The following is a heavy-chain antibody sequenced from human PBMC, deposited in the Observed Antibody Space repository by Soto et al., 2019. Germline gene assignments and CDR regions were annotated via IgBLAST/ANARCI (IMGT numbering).Heavy chain of an antibody. CDR2: IWYDGSNK. CDR1: GFTFSTYG. Sequence: QVQLVESGGGVVQPGRFLRLSCAASGFTFSTYGIHWVRQAPGKGLEWVAVIWYDGSNKYYADSVKGRFTISRDNSKNTLYLQMNSLRAEDTAVYYCARAVGPYDYWGQGTLVTVSS. V-gene: IGHV3-33*01. D-gene: IGHD1-26*01. J-gene: IGHJ4*02. CDR3: ARAVGPYDY.